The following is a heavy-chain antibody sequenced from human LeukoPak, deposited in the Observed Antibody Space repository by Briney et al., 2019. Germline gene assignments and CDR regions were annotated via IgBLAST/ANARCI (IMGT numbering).Heavy chain of an antibody. V-gene: IGHV4-34*01. CDR3: ARVLDDYYDTGDWYFDL. J-gene: IGHJ2*01. D-gene: IGHD3-22*01. Sequence: SETLSLTCAVYGGSLSGYYWSWIRQPPGKGLEWIGEINHSGSTNYNPSLKSRVTISVDTSKNQFSLKLSSVTAADTAVYYCARVLDDYYDTGDWYFDLWGRGTLVTVSS. CDR2: INHSGST. CDR1: GGSLSGYY.